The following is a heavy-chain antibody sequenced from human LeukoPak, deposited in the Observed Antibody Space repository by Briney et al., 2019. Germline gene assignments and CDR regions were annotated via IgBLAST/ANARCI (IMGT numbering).Heavy chain of an antibody. J-gene: IGHJ3*02. D-gene: IGHD4-23*01. CDR3: AREEATVLTPGLAFDI. CDR2: TNPNSGGT. CDR1: GYTFAGYY. V-gene: IGHV1-2*02. Sequence: ASVKVSCKASGYTFAGYYIHWVRQAPGQGLEWVGWTNPNSGGTNYAQNFQGRVTMTRDTSISTACMELSSLRSDDTAVYYCAREEATVLTPGLAFDIWGQGTMVTVSS.